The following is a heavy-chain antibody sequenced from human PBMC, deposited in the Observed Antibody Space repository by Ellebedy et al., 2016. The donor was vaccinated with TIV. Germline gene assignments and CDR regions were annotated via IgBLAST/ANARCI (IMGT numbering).Heavy chain of an antibody. CDR1: GFTVSTYE. Sequence: GGSLRLXCSASGFTVSTYEMNWVRQAPGKGLEWVSYISSSSTTIYYADSVKGRFTISSDNAKNSLYLQMNSLRAEDTAVYYCTRRFDSWGQGTLVAVSS. CDR3: TRRFDS. CDR2: ISSSSTTI. V-gene: IGHV3-48*01. J-gene: IGHJ4*02.